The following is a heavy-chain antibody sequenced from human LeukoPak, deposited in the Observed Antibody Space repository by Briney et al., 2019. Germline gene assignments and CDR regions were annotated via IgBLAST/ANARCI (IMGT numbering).Heavy chain of an antibody. CDR1: GYTFTGYY. Sequence: ASVEVSCKASGYTFTGYYMHWVRQAPGQGLEWMGWINPNSGGTNYAQKFQGRVTMTRDTSISTAYMELSRLRSDDTAVYYCARDSEKYYYYYMDVWGKGTTVTVSS. V-gene: IGHV1-2*02. CDR3: ARDSEKYYYYYMDV. CDR2: INPNSGGT. J-gene: IGHJ6*03.